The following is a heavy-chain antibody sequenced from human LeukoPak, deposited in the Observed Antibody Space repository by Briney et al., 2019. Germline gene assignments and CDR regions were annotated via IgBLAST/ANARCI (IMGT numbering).Heavy chain of an antibody. V-gene: IGHV3-21*01. D-gene: IGHD6-13*01. CDR1: GFTFDDYG. J-gene: IGHJ6*03. Sequence: GGSLRLSCAASGFTFDDYGMSWVRQAPGKGLEWVSSIRSSSSYIYYADSVKGRFTISRDNAKNSLYLQMNSLRAEDTAVYYCARAYSSTNYYYYYMDVWGKGTTVTVSS. CDR3: ARAYSSTNYYYYYMDV. CDR2: IRSSSSYI.